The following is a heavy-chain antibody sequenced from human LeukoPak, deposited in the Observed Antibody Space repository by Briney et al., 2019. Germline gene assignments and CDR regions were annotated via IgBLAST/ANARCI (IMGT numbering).Heavy chain of an antibody. J-gene: IGHJ4*02. D-gene: IGHD3-10*01. Sequence: GGSLRLSCAASGFTFSSYSMNWVRQAPGKGLEWVSAISASGSSTYSADSMKGRFTISRDNSKNTLYLQMDSLRADDTAVYYCAKPYYYGSGSYGGFDYWGQGTLVTVSS. V-gene: IGHV3-23*01. CDR3: AKPYYYGSGSYGGFDY. CDR2: ISASGSST. CDR1: GFTFSSYS.